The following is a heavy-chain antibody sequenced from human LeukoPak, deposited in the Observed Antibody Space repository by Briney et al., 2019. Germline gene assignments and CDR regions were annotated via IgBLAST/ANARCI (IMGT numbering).Heavy chain of an antibody. J-gene: IGHJ4*02. V-gene: IGHV4-30-2*01. CDR2: IYHSGST. Sequence: SETLSLTCAVSGGSISSGGYSWSWIRQPPGTGLEWIGYIYHSGSTYYNPSLKSRVTISVDRSKNQFSLKLSSVTAADTAVYYCASQYYYDSSGYFQTWGQGTLVTVSS. CDR1: GGSISSGGYS. CDR3: ASQYYYDSSGYFQT. D-gene: IGHD3-22*01.